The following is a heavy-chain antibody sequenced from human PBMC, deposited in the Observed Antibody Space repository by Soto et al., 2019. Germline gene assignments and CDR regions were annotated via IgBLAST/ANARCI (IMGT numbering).Heavy chain of an antibody. J-gene: IGHJ4*02. CDR3: AKRALGFSYYFDY. D-gene: IGHD3-10*01. Sequence: GGSLRLCCAASGCNFSSYAMSWVRQAPGKGLEWVSAISGSGDSIYYADSVKGRFTISRDNSKNTLYLQMNSLRAEDTAVYYCAKRALGFSYYFDYWGQGTLVTVS. CDR1: GCNFSSYA. V-gene: IGHV3-23*01. CDR2: ISGSGDSI.